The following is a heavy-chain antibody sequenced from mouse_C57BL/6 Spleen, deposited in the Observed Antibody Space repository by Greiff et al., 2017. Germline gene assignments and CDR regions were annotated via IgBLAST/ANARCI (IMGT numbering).Heavy chain of an antibody. Sequence: EVMLVESGGGLVQPKGSLKLSCAASGFTFNTYAMHWVRQAPGKGLEWVARIRSKSSNYATYYADSVKDRFTISRDDSQSMLYLQMNNLKTEDTAMYYSVREGGDWDVDYFGYWGQGTTLTVSS. CDR1: GFTFNTYA. D-gene: IGHD4-1*01. CDR2: IRSKSSNYAT. CDR3: VREGGDWDVDYFGY. V-gene: IGHV10-3*01. J-gene: IGHJ2*01.